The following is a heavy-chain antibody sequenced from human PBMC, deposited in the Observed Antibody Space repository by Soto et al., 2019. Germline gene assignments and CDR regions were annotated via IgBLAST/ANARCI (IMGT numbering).Heavy chain of an antibody. Sequence: DPGGSLRLSCAASGFTFSSYAMRWVRQAPGKGLEWVAVISYDGSNKYYADSVKGRFTISRDDSKSTLYLQMNSLRAEDTAVYYCARDRKGMDVWGQGTTVTVSS. CDR2: ISYDGSNK. V-gene: IGHV3-30-3*01. CDR3: ARDRKGMDV. CDR1: GFTFSSYA. J-gene: IGHJ6*02.